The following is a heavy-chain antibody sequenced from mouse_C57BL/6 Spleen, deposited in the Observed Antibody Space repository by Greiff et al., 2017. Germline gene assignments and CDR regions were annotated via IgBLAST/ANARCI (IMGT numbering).Heavy chain of an antibody. CDR1: GYTFTSYW. V-gene: IGHV1-61*01. CDR2: IYPSDSET. CDR3: ARRVTTVVAGAMDY. D-gene: IGHD1-1*01. J-gene: IGHJ4*01. Sequence: QVQLKQPGAELVRPGSSVKLSCKASGYTFTSYWMDWVKQRPGQGLEWIGNIYPSDSETHYNQKFKDKATLTVDKSSSTAYMQLSSLTSEDSAVYYCARRVTTVVAGAMDYWGQGTSVTVSS.